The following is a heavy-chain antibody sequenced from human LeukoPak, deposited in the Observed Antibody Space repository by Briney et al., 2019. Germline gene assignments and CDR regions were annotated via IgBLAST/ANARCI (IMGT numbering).Heavy chain of an antibody. Sequence: PGGSLRLSCAASGFTLSDHYMDWVRQAPGKGLEWLGRIRTKTSDYTAEYAAAVKGRFTISRDDSKNSLYPQINSLDTEDTAVYYCARDLRGWGAAFDVWGQGTKVTVSS. J-gene: IGHJ3*01. CDR3: ARDLRGWGAAFDV. CDR1: GFTLSDHY. V-gene: IGHV3-72*01. CDR2: IRTKTSDYTA. D-gene: IGHD6-19*01.